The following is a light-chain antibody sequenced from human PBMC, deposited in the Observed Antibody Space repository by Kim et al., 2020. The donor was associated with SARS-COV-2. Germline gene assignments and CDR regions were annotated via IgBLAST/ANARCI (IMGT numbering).Light chain of an antibody. Sequence: GQRVTISCSGSTSNIGSNTVSWYRQLPGTAPKLLIYSHNQRPSGVPDRFSGSKSGTSASLAISGLQSEDEADYYCTAWDDSLNGWVFGGGTQLTVL. CDR1: TSNIGSNT. J-gene: IGLJ3*02. CDR2: SHN. V-gene: IGLV1-44*01. CDR3: TAWDDSLNGWV.